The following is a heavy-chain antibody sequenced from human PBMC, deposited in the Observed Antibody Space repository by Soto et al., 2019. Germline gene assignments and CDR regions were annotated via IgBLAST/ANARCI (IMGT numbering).Heavy chain of an antibody. V-gene: IGHV2-5*02. Sequence: QITLNESGPTVVRPTETLTLTCRFSGFSLTTSGVGVGWVRQSPGKAPEWLALIYWDDDKRYSESLKRRLTITKETSKNQVVLTVANLEPTDTATYYCAHRVLRTVFGLVTTTAIYFDFWGQGTPVAVSS. CDR3: AHRVLRTVFGLVTTTAIYFDF. D-gene: IGHD3-3*01. CDR1: GFSLTTSGVG. J-gene: IGHJ4*02. CDR2: IYWDDDK.